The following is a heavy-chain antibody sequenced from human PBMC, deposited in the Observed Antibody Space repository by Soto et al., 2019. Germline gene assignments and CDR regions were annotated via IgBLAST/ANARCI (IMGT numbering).Heavy chain of an antibody. Sequence: GGSPRLSCAASGFTFSSYGMHWVRQAPGKGLEWVAVIWYDGSNKYYADSVKGRFTISRDNSKNTLYLQMNSLRAEDTAVYYCARARLSYSGYDLFDYWGQGTLVTVSS. D-gene: IGHD5-12*01. J-gene: IGHJ4*02. V-gene: IGHV3-33*01. CDR3: ARARLSYSGYDLFDY. CDR2: IWYDGSNK. CDR1: GFTFSSYG.